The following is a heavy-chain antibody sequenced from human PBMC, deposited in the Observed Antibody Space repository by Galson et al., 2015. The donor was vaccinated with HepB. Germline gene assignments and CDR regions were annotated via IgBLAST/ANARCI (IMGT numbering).Heavy chain of an antibody. CDR1: GYTLTELS. J-gene: IGHJ3*02. CDR2: FDPEDGET. V-gene: IGHV1-24*01. Sequence: SVKVSCKVSGYTLTELSMHWVRQAPGKGLEWMGGFDPEDGETIYAQKFQGRVTMTEDTSTDTAYMELSSLRSEDTAVYYCARVYSGTGYSSGFDAFDIWGQGTMVTVSS. D-gene: IGHD6-19*01. CDR3: ARVYSGTGYSSGFDAFDI.